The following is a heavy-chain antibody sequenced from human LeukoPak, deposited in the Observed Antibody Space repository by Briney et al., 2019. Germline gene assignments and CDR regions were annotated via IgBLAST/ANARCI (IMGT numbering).Heavy chain of an antibody. V-gene: IGHV3-74*01. Sequence: HPGGSLRLSCAASGFTFSSYAMSWVRQAPGKGLEWVSRINADGSATSSADAVKGRFTISRDNAKNTLYLQLNSLRAEDTAVYYCARGNYGMDVWGQGTTVIVSS. J-gene: IGHJ6*02. CDR2: INADGSAT. CDR1: GFTFSSYA. CDR3: ARGNYGMDV.